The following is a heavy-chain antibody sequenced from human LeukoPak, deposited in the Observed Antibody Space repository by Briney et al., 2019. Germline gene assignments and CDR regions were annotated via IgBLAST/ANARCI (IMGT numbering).Heavy chain of an antibody. CDR2: IYTSGRT. D-gene: IGHD3-22*01. CDR3: ASLYYYDSSGYYYGAFDI. Sequence: SQTLSLTCTVSGGSISSGSYYWSWIRQPAGKGLEWIGRIYTSGRTNYNTSLKSRVSISVDTSRNQFSLKLSSVTAADTAVYYCASLYYYDSSGYYYGAFDIWDQGTMVTVSS. CDR1: GGSISSGSYY. J-gene: IGHJ3*02. V-gene: IGHV4-61*02.